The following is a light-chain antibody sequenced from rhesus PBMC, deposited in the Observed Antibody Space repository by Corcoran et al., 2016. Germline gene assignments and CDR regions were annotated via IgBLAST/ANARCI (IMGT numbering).Light chain of an antibody. CDR3: LQHSNWPRT. CDR1: QSVSSS. V-gene: IGKV3-24*03. CDR2: VPS. J-gene: IGKJ1*01. Sequence: EIVMTQSPATLSLSPGERATLSCRASQSVSSSFAWYQQKPGQAPRLLIFVPSTRATGIPDRFSGSGSGTEFTLTISSLEPEDVAIYYCLQHSNWPRTFGQGTKVEIK.